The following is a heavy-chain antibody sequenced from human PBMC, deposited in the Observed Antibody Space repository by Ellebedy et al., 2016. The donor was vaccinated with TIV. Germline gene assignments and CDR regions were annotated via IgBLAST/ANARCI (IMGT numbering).Heavy chain of an antibody. CDR1: GFTFSHYY. V-gene: IGHV3-11*01. CDR3: ARDVTGIRGFGY. Sequence: GESLKISCTASGFTFSHYYMNWIRQAPGKGLEWLSYISDSGSSILYADSVGGRVTISRDNAKNSLYLEMNNLRADDKAVYYCARDVTGIRGFGYWGQGTLVTVSS. D-gene: IGHD7-27*01. CDR2: ISDSGSSI. J-gene: IGHJ4*02.